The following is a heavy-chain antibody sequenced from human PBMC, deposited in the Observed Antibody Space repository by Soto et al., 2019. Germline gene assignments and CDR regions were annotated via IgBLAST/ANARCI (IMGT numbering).Heavy chain of an antibody. CDR2: ISGSGGST. V-gene: IGHV3-23*01. J-gene: IGHJ5*02. CDR3: AKDPVGATWNWFDP. D-gene: IGHD1-26*01. CDR1: GFTFSSYA. Sequence: EVQLLESGGGLVQPGGSLRLSCAASGFTFSSYAMSWVRQAPGKGLEWVSAISGSGGSTYYADSVNGRFTISRDNSKNPLYLQRNSLRAEDTAVYYCAKDPVGATWNWFDPWGQGTLVTVSS.